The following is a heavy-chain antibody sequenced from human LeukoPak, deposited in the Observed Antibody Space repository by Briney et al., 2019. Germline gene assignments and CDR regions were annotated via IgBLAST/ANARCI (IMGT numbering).Heavy chain of an antibody. D-gene: IGHD3-9*01. CDR2: INHSGST. Sequence: PSETLSLTCAVYGGSFSGYYWSWIRQPPGKGLEWIGEINHSGSTNYNPSLKSRVTISVDTSKNQFSLKLSSVTAADTAVYYCARRRSGNYDILTGYRTRLYFDYWGQGTLVTVSS. J-gene: IGHJ4*02. CDR3: ARRRSGNYDILTGYRTRLYFDY. V-gene: IGHV4-34*01. CDR1: GGSFSGYY.